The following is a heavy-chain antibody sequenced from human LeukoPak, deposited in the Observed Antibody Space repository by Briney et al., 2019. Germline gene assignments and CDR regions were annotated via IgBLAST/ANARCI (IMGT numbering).Heavy chain of an antibody. D-gene: IGHD4-17*01. J-gene: IGHJ4*02. V-gene: IGHV3-11*04. CDR2: ISSSGSTI. CDR3: ARDHAVMTTKFRPLEY. Sequence: GGSLRLSCAASGFTFSDYYMSWIRQAPGKGLEWVSYISSSGSTIYYADSVKGRFTISRDNAKNSLYLQMNSLRAEDTAVYYCARDHAVMTTKFRPLEYWGQGTLVTVSS. CDR1: GFTFSDYY.